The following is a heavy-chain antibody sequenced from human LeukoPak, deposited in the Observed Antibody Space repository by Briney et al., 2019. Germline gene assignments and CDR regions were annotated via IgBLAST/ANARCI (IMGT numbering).Heavy chain of an antibody. CDR2: ISGSGGST. Sequence: PGGSLRLSCAASGFTFSSYAMSWVRQAPGKGLEWVSAISGSGGSTYYADSVKGRFTISRDNSKNTLYLQMNSLRSDDTAVYYCARDWAPDLAAAGLNWFDPWGQGTLVTVSS. J-gene: IGHJ5*02. V-gene: IGHV3-23*01. D-gene: IGHD6-13*01. CDR1: GFTFSSYA. CDR3: ARDWAPDLAAAGLNWFDP.